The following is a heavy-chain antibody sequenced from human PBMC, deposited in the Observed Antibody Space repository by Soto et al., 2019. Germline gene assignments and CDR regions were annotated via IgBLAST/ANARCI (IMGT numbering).Heavy chain of an antibody. Sequence: QVQLQESGPGLVKPSGTLSLTCAVSGGSISSTKWWTWVRQPPGKGLEWIAEISHSEGSNYNPSLKSRVAMSLDNSKNRFSLRLSSVTAADTAVYYCATQTISYTWDVWGQGTTVTVS. CDR1: GGSISSTKW. D-gene: IGHD4-4*01. CDR3: ATQTISYTWDV. V-gene: IGHV4-4*02. CDR2: ISHSEGS. J-gene: IGHJ6*02.